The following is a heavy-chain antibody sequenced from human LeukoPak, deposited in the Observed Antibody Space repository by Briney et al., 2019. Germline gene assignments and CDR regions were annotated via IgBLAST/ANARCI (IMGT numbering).Heavy chain of an antibody. CDR1: GGSISSSNW. D-gene: IGHD5-18*01. CDR2: IYHSGST. J-gene: IGHJ5*02. Sequence: SETLSLTCAVSGGSISSSNWWGWVRQPPGKGLEWIGEIYHSGSTNYNPSLKSRVTISVDKSKNQFSLKLSSVTAADTAVYYCARIYVDTAMVRWFDPWGQGTLVTVSS. V-gene: IGHV4-4*02. CDR3: ARIYVDTAMVRWFDP.